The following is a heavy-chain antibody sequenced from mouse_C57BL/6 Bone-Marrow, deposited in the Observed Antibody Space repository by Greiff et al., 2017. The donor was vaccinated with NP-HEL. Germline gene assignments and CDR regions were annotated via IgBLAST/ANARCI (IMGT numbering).Heavy chain of an antibody. V-gene: IGHV1-15*01. CDR3: TRSRYYGTAWFAY. CDR1: GYTFTDYE. J-gene: IGHJ3*01. D-gene: IGHD1-1*01. Sequence: QVQLQQSGAELVRPGASVTPSCKASGYTFTDYEMHWVKQTPVHGLEWIGAIDPETGGTAYNQKFKGKAILTADKSSSTAYMELRSLTSEDSAVYYCTRSRYYGTAWFAYWGQGTLVTVSA. CDR2: IDPETGGT.